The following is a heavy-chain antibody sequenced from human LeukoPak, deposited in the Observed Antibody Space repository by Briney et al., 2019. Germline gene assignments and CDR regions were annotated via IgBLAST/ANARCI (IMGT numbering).Heavy chain of an antibody. D-gene: IGHD6-13*01. Sequence: GGSLRLSCAASGFTFSSYAMHWVRQAPGKGLEWVAVISYDGSNKYYADSVKGRFTISRDNSKNTQYLQMNSLRAEDTAVYYCARVRAAGPYFDYWGQGTLVTVSS. CDR3: ARVRAAGPYFDY. V-gene: IGHV3-30-3*01. CDR2: ISYDGSNK. CDR1: GFTFSSYA. J-gene: IGHJ4*02.